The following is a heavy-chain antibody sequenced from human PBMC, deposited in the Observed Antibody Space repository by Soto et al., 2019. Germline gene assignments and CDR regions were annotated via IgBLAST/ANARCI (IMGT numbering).Heavy chain of an antibody. CDR2: IHHSGST. J-gene: IGHJ6*02. CDR1: AGSISSRNW. Sequence: QVQLQESGPGLVKPSGTLSLTCAVSAGSISSRNWWTWVRQSPGKGLEWIGEIHHSGSTNYNPSLQRRVTISVANSKNQFSLTRTSVTAADTAVYYCARTSYYDSSGYYGMDVWGQGTPVTVSS. CDR3: ARTSYYDSSGYYGMDV. D-gene: IGHD3-22*01. V-gene: IGHV4-4*02.